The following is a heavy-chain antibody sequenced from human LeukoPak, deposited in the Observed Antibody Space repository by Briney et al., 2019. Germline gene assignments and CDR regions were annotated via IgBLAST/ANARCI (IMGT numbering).Heavy chain of an antibody. Sequence: SETLSLTCTVSGGSISSYYWSWIRQPPGKGLEWIGYIYYSGSTNYNPSLKSRVTISVDTSRNQFSLKLSSVTAADTAVYYCARGYYYDSRTYYFDYWGQGTLVTVSS. CDR3: ARGYYYDSRTYYFDY. J-gene: IGHJ4*02. V-gene: IGHV4-59*01. D-gene: IGHD3-22*01. CDR2: IYYSGST. CDR1: GGSISSYY.